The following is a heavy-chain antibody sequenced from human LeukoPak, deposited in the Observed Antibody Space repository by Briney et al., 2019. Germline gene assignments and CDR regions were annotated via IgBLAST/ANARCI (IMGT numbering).Heavy chain of an antibody. CDR2: ISGSGGYT. Sequence: GGSLRLSCAASGFTFTSYAMSWVRQAPGKGLEWVSVISGSGGYTNYADSVKSRFTITRDNTKNTMYLKMKSLRAEDTAVYYCAKFVGATSVNDDAFGIWGQGTMVTVSP. CDR3: AKFVGATSVNDDAFGI. J-gene: IGHJ3*02. D-gene: IGHD1-26*01. V-gene: IGHV3-23*01. CDR1: GFTFTSYA.